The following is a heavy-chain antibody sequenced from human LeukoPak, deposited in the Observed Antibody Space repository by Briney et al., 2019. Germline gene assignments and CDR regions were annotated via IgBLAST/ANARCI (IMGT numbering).Heavy chain of an antibody. J-gene: IGHJ4*02. D-gene: IGHD3-16*02. CDR1: GGSISSSSYY. CDR2: IYYSGST. Sequence: SETLSLTCTVSGGSISSSSYYWGWIRQPPGKGLEWIGSIYYSGSTYYNPSLKSRVTISVDTSKNQFSLKLSSVTAADTAVYYCARLRSLGGVIVDWGQGTLVTVSS. V-gene: IGHV4-39*01. CDR3: ARLRSLGGVIVD.